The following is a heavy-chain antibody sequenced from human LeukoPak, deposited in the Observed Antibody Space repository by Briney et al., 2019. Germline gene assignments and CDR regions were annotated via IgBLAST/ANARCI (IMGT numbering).Heavy chain of an antibody. J-gene: IGHJ5*02. CDR2: IGGDGTT. Sequence: GGALTLSCVASGRPFDDYSFHWVRQPPGKGLEWVCLIGGDGTTYYTDSVKGRVTISRDKSKTYLYLQMNSLRTEDTALYYCAKGWGVPLVRGVMLNHWLDPWVEGGLVTVSS. CDR3: AKGWGVPLVRGVMLNHWLDP. V-gene: IGHV3-43*02. D-gene: IGHD3-10*01. CDR1: GRPFDDYS.